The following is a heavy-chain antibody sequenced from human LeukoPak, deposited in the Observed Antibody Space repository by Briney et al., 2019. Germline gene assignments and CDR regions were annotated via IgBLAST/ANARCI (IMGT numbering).Heavy chain of an antibody. V-gene: IGHV1-3*02. J-gene: IGHJ4*02. CDR1: GYTFTNYA. CDR2: SNARNGNT. CDR3: ARAYNYYDSSGYYLVYYFDY. Sequence: ASVKVSCKASGYTFTNYAMHWVRQAPGQRLEWMGWSNARNGNTKYSQEFQGRVTITRDTSASTAYMELSSLRSEDMAVYYCARAYNYYDSSGYYLVYYFDYWGQGTLVTVS. D-gene: IGHD3-22*01.